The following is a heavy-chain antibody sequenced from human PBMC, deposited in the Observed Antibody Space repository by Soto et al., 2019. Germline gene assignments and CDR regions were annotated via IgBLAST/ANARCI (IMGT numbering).Heavy chain of an antibody. J-gene: IGHJ6*02. V-gene: IGHV1-69*01. CDR3: ARGGIVVVVAATGGMDV. CDR1: GGTFSSYA. CDR2: IIPIFGTA. D-gene: IGHD2-15*01. Sequence: QVQLVQSGAEVKKPGSSVKVSCKASGGTFSSYAISWVRQAPGQGLEWMGGIIPIFGTANYAQKFQGRVTITADESTSTAYMELSSVRSEDTAVYYCARGGIVVVVAATGGMDVWGQGTTVTVSS.